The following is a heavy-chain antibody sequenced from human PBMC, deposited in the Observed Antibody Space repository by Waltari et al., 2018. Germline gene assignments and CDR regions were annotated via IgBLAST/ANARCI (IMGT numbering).Heavy chain of an antibody. D-gene: IGHD3-3*01. Sequence: QLLDSGGDLAQPGGSLRLYCEASGFTFRNYAINWVGQAPGRGQEGVNGMRGAGTTYYADAVKCRFTLSKDNSKNTLQMQMNSVRPEDSAVYFCTRGDFWTGSYTDAYAMDVWGHGTTVTVSS. CDR2: MRGAGTT. J-gene: IGHJ6*02. CDR3: TRGDFWTGSYTDAYAMDV. CDR1: GFTFRNYA. V-gene: IGHV3-23*01.